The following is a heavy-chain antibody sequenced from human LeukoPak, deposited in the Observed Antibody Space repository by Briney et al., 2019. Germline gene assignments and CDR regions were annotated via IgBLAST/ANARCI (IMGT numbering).Heavy chain of an antibody. CDR3: AKHRPSSCSGRNCYYAYYFHMDV. CDR1: GLSISSHA. CDR2: ILGSGSTT. V-gene: IGHV3-23*01. J-gene: IGHJ6*03. D-gene: IGHD2-15*01. Sequence: GGSLRLSCAASGLSISSHAMTWVRQAPGKGLEWVSSILGSGSTTYYADSVRGRFTISRDNVKRTLWLQMNSLSAEDTAIYYCAKHRPSSCSGRNCYYAYYFHMDVWGKGTTVFVSS.